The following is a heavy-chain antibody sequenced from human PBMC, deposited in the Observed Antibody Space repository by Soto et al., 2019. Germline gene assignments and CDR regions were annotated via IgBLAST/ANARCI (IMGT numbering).Heavy chain of an antibody. V-gene: IGHV1-8*01. J-gene: IGHJ4*02. CDR2: MNPNSGNT. CDR1: GYTFTSYD. Sequence: QVQLVQSGAEVKKPGASVKVSCKASGYTFTSYDINWVRQATGQGLEWMGWMNPNSGNTGYAQKFQGRVTMTMNTSISTAYMELSSLRSEDTAVYYCASFSSGWENFDYWGQGTLVTVSS. D-gene: IGHD6-19*01. CDR3: ASFSSGWENFDY.